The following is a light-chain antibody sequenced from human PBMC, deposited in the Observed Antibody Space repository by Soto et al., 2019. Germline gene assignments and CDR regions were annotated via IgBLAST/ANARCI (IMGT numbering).Light chain of an antibody. V-gene: IGLV1-47*01. CDR3: ASWDDSLSGSVV. CDR2: RNN. CDR1: SSNIGSNY. Sequence: QSVLTQPPSASGTPGQRVTISCSGSSSNIGSNYVYWYQQLPGTAPKLLISRNNQRPSGVPDRFSGSQSGTSASLAIGGLRPGDEAEYYCASWDDSLSGSVVFGGWTMVTVL. J-gene: IGLJ2*01.